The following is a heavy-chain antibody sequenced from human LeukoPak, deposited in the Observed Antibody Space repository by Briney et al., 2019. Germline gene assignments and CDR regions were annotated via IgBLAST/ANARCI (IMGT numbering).Heavy chain of an antibody. D-gene: IGHD3-16*01. V-gene: IGHV4-39*01. CDR3: ARGPPLG. Sequence: KPSETLSLTCTVSGGSISSSSYYWGWIRQPPGKGLEWIGSIYYSGSTYYNPSLKSRVTISVDTSKNQFSLKLSSVTAADTAVYYCARGPPLGWGQGTLVTVSS. CDR2: IYYSGST. CDR1: GGSISSSSYY. J-gene: IGHJ4*02.